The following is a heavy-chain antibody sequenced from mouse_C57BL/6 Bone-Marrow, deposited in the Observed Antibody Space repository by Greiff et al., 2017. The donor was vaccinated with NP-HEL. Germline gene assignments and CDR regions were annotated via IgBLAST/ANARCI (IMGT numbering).Heavy chain of an antibody. CDR1: GFSFTSYG. D-gene: IGHD2-1*01. V-gene: IGHV2-6*01. CDR3: AGGYGNYGFAY. J-gene: IGHJ3*01. Sequence: QVHVKQSGPGLVAPSQSLSITCTVSGFSFTSYGVDWVRQSPGKGLEWLGVIWGVGSTNYNSALKSRLSISKDNSKSQVFLKMNSLQTDDTAMYYCAGGYGNYGFAYWGQGTLVTVSA. CDR2: IWGVGST.